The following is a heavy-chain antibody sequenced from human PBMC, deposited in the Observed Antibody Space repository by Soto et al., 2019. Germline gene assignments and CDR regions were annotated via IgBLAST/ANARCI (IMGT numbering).Heavy chain of an antibody. D-gene: IGHD4-17*01. Sequence: QGQLVQSGAEVKKPGASVKVSCKASGYTFYMFGYTWVRQAPGQGLEWVGWISAYDGNTAYGKNVQGRVSLSTDTTTNTAYTELRSLTSDDTAVYFCATTRRLYLNDDHGYSGASMEAYWGQGTLLSVSS. V-gene: IGHV1-18*01. J-gene: IGHJ4*02. CDR1: GYTFYMFG. CDR2: ISAYDGNT. CDR3: ATTRRLYLNDDHGYSGASMEAY.